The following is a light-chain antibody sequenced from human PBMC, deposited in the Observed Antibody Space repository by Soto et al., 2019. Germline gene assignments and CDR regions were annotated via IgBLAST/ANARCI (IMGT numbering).Light chain of an antibody. V-gene: IGLV2-14*03. CDR3: SSYTSIGTVI. CDR2: DVN. J-gene: IGLJ2*01. CDR1: SSDVGAFNY. Sequence: QSALTQPASVSGSPGQSITISCTGTSSDVGAFNYVSWYQQHPGKAPKLMMYDVNNRPSGVSNRFSGSKSGNTASLTISGLQAEDEADYHCSSYTSIGTVIFGGGTKLTVL.